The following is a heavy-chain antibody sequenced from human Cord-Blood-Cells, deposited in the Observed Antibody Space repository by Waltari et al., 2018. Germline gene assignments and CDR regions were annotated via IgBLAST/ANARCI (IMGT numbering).Heavy chain of an antibody. Sequence: QVQLVQSGAEVKKPGASVKVSCKASGYTFTSYAMHWVRQAPGQRLEWMGWINAGNGNTKDSQKFQGRVTITRDTSASTAYMELSSLRSEDTAVYYCARGGGSSATVDYWGQGTLVTVSS. CDR3: ARGGGSSATVDY. CDR2: INAGNGNT. V-gene: IGHV1-3*01. CDR1: GYTFTSYA. J-gene: IGHJ4*02. D-gene: IGHD6-6*01.